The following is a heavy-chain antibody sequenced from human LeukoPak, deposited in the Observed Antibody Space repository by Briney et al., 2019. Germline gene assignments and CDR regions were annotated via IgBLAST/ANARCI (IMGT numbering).Heavy chain of an antibody. CDR3: VKYKLNYASGNFGS. J-gene: IGHJ4*02. CDR2: ISGSGDNT. V-gene: IGHV3-23*01. Sequence: PGGSLRLSCAGSGFTFSSYGMTWVRQAPGKGLEWVSGISGSGDNTYNADSVKGRFTISRDNSKKTLYLQMNNLRAEDTAVYYCVKYKLNYASGNFGSWGQGTLVTVSS. CDR1: GFTFSSYG. D-gene: IGHD3-10*01.